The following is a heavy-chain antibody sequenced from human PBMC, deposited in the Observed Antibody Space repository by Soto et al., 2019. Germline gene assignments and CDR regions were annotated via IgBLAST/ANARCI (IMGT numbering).Heavy chain of an antibody. CDR3: AGRCDGTNCLAHFDY. CDR2: IIPIFGTP. D-gene: IGHD2-2*01. Sequence: QVQLVQSGAEVKKPGSSVKVSCKASGGTFSSYAISWVRQAPGQGLEWMGGIIPIFGTPNYAQKFQGRVTITADKSTSTAYMELNSLRSEDTAVYYCAGRCDGTNCLAHFDYWGQGTLDTVSS. J-gene: IGHJ4*02. V-gene: IGHV1-69*06. CDR1: GGTFSSYA.